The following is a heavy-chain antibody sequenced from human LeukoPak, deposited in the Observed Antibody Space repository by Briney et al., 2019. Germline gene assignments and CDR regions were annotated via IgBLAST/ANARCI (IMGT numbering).Heavy chain of an antibody. D-gene: IGHD6-13*01. V-gene: IGHV1-2*02. CDR2: INPKNGGR. Sequence: ASVKVSCKASGYTFTCYYMHWVRQAPGQGLEWMGWINPKNGGRSYAQKFQARVTMTTDTSTNTAYMELSSLRFDDTAVYYCASWYAPGFDYWGQGTLVTVSS. J-gene: IGHJ4*02. CDR1: GYTFTCYY. CDR3: ASWYAPGFDY.